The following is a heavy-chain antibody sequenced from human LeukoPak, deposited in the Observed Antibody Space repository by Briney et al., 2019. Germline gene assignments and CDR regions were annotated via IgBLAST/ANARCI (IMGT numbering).Heavy chain of an antibody. CDR1: VDSVSSNSAA. CDR3: ARGDGAFDI. Sequence: SQTLSLTCAISVDSVSSNSAAWSWIRQSPSRGLEWLGRTYCRSNWYNDYAVSVKSRIAINPDTSKNQFSLQLNSVTPEDTAVYYCARGDGAFDIWGQGTMVTVSS. V-gene: IGHV6-1*01. CDR2: TYCRSNWYN. J-gene: IGHJ3*02.